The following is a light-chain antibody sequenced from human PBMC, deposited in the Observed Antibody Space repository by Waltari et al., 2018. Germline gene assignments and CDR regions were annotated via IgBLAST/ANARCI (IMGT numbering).Light chain of an antibody. CDR2: DAS. J-gene: IGKJ4*01. V-gene: IGKV3-11*01. Sequence: EIVLTQSPVTLSLSPGERATLSCRASQSVSSYLTWYQQKPGQAPRLLIYDASNRATGIPARFRGSGSGTDFTLTISSLEPEDFAVYYCQQRSNWPPALTFGRGTKVEVK. CDR1: QSVSSY. CDR3: QQRSNWPPALT.